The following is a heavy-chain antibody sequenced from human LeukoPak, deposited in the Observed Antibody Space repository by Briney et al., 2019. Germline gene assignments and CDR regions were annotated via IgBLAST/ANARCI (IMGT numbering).Heavy chain of an antibody. CDR1: GGSISSYY. Sequence: SETLSLTCSVSGGSISSYYWSWIRQPPGKGLEWIGYIHYSGSGSTNYNPSLKSRVTISVDTSKNQFSLKLFSVTAADTAVYYCERDSENRNGNWFDPWGQGTLVTVSS. V-gene: IGHV4-59*01. CDR2: IHYSGSGST. CDR3: ERDSENRNGNWFDP. D-gene: IGHD1-1*01. J-gene: IGHJ5*02.